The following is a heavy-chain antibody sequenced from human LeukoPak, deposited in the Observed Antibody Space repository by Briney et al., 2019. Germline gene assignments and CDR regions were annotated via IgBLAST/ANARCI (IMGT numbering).Heavy chain of an antibody. D-gene: IGHD7-27*01. CDR3: ATWGYYFDY. CDR1: GFTFSSYA. V-gene: IGHV3-23*01. Sequence: GGSLRLSCAATGFTFSSYAMSWVRQAPGKGLEWVSAIGGSGGSTYYADSVKGRFTISRDNSKNTLYLQMNSLRAEDTAVYYCATWGYYFDYWGQGTLVTVSS. J-gene: IGHJ4*02. CDR2: IGGSGGST.